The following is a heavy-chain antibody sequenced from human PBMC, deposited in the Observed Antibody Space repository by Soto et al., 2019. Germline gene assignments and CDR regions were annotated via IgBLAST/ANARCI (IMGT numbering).Heavy chain of an antibody. CDR3: ARRGWLLYDYYYGMDV. Sequence: GESLKISCKCSGYICTSYWISWVRQIPGKGLEWRGRIDPSDSYTNYSPSFQGHVTISADKSISTAYLQWSSLKASDTAMYYCARRGWLLYDYYYGMDVWGQGTTVTVSS. J-gene: IGHJ6*02. D-gene: IGHD3-22*01. CDR2: IDPSDSYT. V-gene: IGHV5-10-1*01. CDR1: GYICTSYW.